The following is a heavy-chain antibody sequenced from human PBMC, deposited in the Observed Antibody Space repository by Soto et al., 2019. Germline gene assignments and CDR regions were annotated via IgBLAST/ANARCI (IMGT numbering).Heavy chain of an antibody. CDR1: GYTFTGYY. Sequence: ASVKVSCKASGYTFTGYYMHWVRQAPGQGLEWMGWINPNSGGTNYAQKFQGWVTKTRDTSISTAYMELSRLRSDDTAVYYCAREAVTIFGRRAFDIWGQGTMVTVSS. CDR2: INPNSGGT. V-gene: IGHV1-2*04. CDR3: AREAVTIFGRRAFDI. D-gene: IGHD3-3*01. J-gene: IGHJ3*02.